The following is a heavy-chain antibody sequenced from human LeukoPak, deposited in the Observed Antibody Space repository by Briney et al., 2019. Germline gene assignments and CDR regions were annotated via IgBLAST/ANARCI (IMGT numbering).Heavy chain of an antibody. CDR3: ARYDGGSGPFDY. J-gene: IGHJ4*02. Sequence: PGGSLRLSCAASGFTFSSYSMNWFRQAPGKGLDWVSSISSSSSYIYYADSVKGRFTISRDNAKNSLYLQMNSLRAEDTAVYYCARYDGGSGPFDYWGQGTLVTVSS. V-gene: IGHV3-21*04. D-gene: IGHD3-10*01. CDR1: GFTFSSYS. CDR2: ISSSSSYI.